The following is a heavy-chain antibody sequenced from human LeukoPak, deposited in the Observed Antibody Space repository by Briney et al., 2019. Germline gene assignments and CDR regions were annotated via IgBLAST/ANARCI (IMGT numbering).Heavy chain of an antibody. D-gene: IGHD1-14*01. V-gene: IGHV4-39*01. J-gene: IGHJ4*02. CDR3: ARPGEPFDY. Sequence: SETLSLTCTVSGGSISSSSYYWGWIRQPPGKGLEWIGSIYYRGSYYYNPSLKSRVTISVDTSKNQFSLKLSSVTAADTAVYYCARPGEPFDYWGQGTLVTVSS. CDR2: IYYRGSY. CDR1: GGSISSSSYY.